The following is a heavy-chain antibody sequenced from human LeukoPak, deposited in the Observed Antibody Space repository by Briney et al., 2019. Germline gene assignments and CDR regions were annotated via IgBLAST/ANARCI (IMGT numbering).Heavy chain of an antibody. D-gene: IGHD3-10*01. CDR1: GFTFSSYA. V-gene: IGHV3-23*01. Sequence: GGSLRLSCAASGFTFSSYAMSWVRQAPGKGLEWVSAISGSGGSTYYADSVKGRFTISRDDTKNTLYLQMNSLRAEDTAVYYCAKGIWFGESYNWFDPWGQGNPGHRLL. J-gene: IGHJ5*02. CDR3: AKGIWFGESYNWFDP. CDR2: ISGSGGST.